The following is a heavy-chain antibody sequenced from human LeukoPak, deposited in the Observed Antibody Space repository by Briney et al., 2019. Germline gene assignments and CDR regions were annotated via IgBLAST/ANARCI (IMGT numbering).Heavy chain of an antibody. Sequence: ASVKVSCKASGGTFSSYAISWVRQAPGQGLEWMGGIIPIFGTANYAQKFQGRVTITADESTSTAYMELSSLRSEDTAVYYCARMPPAASGYDSEVHGDYGRVSYYYYYMDVWGKGTTVTISS. CDR3: ARMPPAASGYDSEVHGDYGRVSYYYYYMDV. J-gene: IGHJ6*03. CDR1: GGTFSSYA. V-gene: IGHV1-69*13. D-gene: IGHD5-12*01. CDR2: IIPIFGTA.